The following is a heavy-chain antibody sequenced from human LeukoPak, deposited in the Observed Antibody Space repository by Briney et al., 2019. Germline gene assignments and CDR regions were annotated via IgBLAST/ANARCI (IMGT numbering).Heavy chain of an antibody. Sequence: GGSLRLSCAGSGFTFGGYGMHWFRETPGKGLEWVAVIAYDGSRAFYADSVKGRFTISRDNSKNTMSVQMDDLRAEDTAVYYCTRYNNDHFDYWGQGTLVTVSS. D-gene: IGHD1-14*01. CDR2: IAYDGSRA. J-gene: IGHJ4*02. CDR3: TRYNNDHFDY. V-gene: IGHV3-33*01. CDR1: GFTFGGYG.